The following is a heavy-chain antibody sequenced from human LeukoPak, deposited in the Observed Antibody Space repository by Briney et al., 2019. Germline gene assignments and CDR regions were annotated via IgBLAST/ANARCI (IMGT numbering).Heavy chain of an antibody. J-gene: IGHJ5*02. CDR1: GFTFSSYS. V-gene: IGHV3-21*01. CDR3: ARHYSSSSWFDP. CDR2: ISSSSNYI. D-gene: IGHD6-6*01. Sequence: GGSLRLSCAASGFTFSSYSMNWVRQAPGKGLEWVSSISSSSNYIYYADSVKGRFTISRDNAKDSLYLQMNSLRAEDTAVYYCARHYSSSSWFDPWGQGTLVTVSS.